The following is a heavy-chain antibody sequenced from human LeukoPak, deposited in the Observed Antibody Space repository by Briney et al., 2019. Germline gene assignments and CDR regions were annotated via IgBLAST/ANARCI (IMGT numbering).Heavy chain of an antibody. D-gene: IGHD5-18*01. Sequence: PGGSLRLSCAASGFTFVSYAMTWVRQAPGKGLGGASVINGGGDTTYYADSVKGRFTISRDKSKNTMYLQMNSLRAEDTALYYCAKALDTYGYMRFDFWGQGTLVTVSS. CDR1: GFTFVSYA. J-gene: IGHJ4*02. V-gene: IGHV3-23*01. CDR2: INGGGDTT. CDR3: AKALDTYGYMRFDF.